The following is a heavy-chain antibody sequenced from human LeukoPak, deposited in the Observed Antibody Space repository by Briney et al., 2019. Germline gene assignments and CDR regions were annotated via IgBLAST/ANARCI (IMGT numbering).Heavy chain of an antibody. J-gene: IGHJ2*01. CDR2: IRPSGDNT. D-gene: IGHD6-19*01. V-gene: IGHV3-23*01. Sequence: PGGSLRLSCAASGFTFSSYDMTWVRQAPGRGLEWVSSIRPSGDNTYYGDSVKGRFTISRDNSKNTLYLQMNSLRAEDTAVYYCAKVWRQWLVQSNWYFDVWGRGTLVTGSS. CDR3: AKVWRQWLVQSNWYFDV. CDR1: GFTFSSYD.